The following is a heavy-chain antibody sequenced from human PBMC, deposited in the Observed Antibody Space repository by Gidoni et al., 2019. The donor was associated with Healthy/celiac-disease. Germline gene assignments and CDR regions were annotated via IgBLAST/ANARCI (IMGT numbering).Heavy chain of an antibody. D-gene: IGHD6-6*01. CDR2: SYYSGST. J-gene: IGHJ6*02. CDR1: GGPFCRGGYY. Sequence: QVQLQESCPGLVKPSQTLSLTCTVSGGPFCRGGYYWSWNRQHPGKGLEWIGNSYYSGSTYNNPYLKSRVTISVDTSKHQFSLKLGAVAAADTAVYYCARGWGAARPVRPDVWGQGTTVTVSS. CDR3: ARGWGAARPVRPDV. V-gene: IGHV4-31*03.